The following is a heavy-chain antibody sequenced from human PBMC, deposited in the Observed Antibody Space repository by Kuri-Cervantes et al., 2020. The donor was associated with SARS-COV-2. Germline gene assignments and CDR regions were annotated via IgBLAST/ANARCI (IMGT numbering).Heavy chain of an antibody. Sequence: ASVKVSCKGYGYTVSSYGIAWVRQAPGQGLEWMAWIRVSNGNTNSAQKFQARVAMTTDTSTNTVFMELRSLRSDDTAGYYCARSYYGRYSDGFDIWGQGTLVTVSS. D-gene: IGHD1-26*01. CDR3: ARSYYGRYSDGFDI. J-gene: IGHJ3*02. CDR2: IRVSNGNT. CDR1: GYTVSSYG. V-gene: IGHV1-18*04.